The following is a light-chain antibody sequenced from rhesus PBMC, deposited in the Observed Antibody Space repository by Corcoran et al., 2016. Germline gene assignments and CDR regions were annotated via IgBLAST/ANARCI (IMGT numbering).Light chain of an antibody. CDR2: YAN. CDR1: QGISRY. Sequence: DIQMSQSPSSLSASVGYRVTITCRASQGISRYLNRYQQKPGKAPKLLIYYANSLASGVPSRFSGSGSGTDVTLTISSLQSEDFATYYCQQGNSNPLTFGGGTKVELK. J-gene: IGKJ4*01. CDR3: QQGNSNPLT. V-gene: IGKV1-32*02.